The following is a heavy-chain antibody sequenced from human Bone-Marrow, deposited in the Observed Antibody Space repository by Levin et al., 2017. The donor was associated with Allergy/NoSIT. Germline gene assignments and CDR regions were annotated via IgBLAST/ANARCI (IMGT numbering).Heavy chain of an antibody. CDR1: GYTFTSYY. CDR2: INPSGGST. J-gene: IGHJ5*02. D-gene: IGHD3-22*01. V-gene: IGHV1-46*01. CDR3: ARDSANRNYHSYYIIITPRLGWFDP. Sequence: ASVKVSCKASGYTFTSYYMHWVRQAPGQGLEWMGIINPSGGSTSYAQKFQGRVTMTRDTSTSTVYMELSSLRSEDTAVYYCARDSANRNYHSYYIIITPRLGWFDPWGQGTLVTVSS.